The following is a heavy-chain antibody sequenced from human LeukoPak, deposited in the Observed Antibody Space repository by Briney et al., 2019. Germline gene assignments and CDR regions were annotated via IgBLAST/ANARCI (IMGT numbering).Heavy chain of an antibody. V-gene: IGHV3-11*01. CDR2: ISSSGSTI. CDR3: ARDSFSRWFDP. Sequence: GGSLRLSWSPSGFTFSYYYMSWIRQAPGKGLEWVSYISSSGSTIYYADSVKGRFTISRDNANNSLYLQMNSLRAEDTAVYYFARDSFSRWFDPWGQGTLVTVSS. J-gene: IGHJ5*02. CDR1: GFTFSYYY.